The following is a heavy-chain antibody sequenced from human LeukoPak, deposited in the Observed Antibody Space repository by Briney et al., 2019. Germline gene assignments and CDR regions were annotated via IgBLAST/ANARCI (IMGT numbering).Heavy chain of an antibody. CDR2: IYYSGST. CDR1: GGSISSSSYY. J-gene: IGHJ5*02. D-gene: IGHD2-15*01. CDR3: ARARRDIVVVVAATIHNWFDP. V-gene: IGHV4-39*07. Sequence: SETLSLTCTVSGGSISSSSYYWGWIRQPPGKGLEWIGSIYYSGSTYYNPSLKSRVTISVDTSKNQFSLKLSSVTAADTAVYYCARARRDIVVVVAATIHNWFDPWGQGTLVTVSS.